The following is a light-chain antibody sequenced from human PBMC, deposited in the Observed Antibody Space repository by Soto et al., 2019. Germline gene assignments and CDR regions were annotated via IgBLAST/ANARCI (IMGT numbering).Light chain of an antibody. V-gene: IGKV1-5*01. Sequence: DIQMTQTPSTLSASVGDTVTITCRASQSISRWLAWYQQEPGKAPKLLIYDASSLESGVPSRFSGSGFGTEFTLTISSLQPDDFATYHCQQYNSWSGVTFGGGTKVDIK. CDR2: DAS. J-gene: IGKJ4*01. CDR1: QSISRW. CDR3: QQYNSWSGVT.